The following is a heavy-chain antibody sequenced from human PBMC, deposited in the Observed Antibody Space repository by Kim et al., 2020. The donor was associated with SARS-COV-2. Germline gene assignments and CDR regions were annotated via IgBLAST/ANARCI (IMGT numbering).Heavy chain of an antibody. Sequence: YYNPSLKSRVTRSVDTSKNQFSLKLSSVTAADTAVYYCAGFIISSAWYVDYWGQGTLVTVSS. J-gene: IGHJ4*02. V-gene: IGHV4-31*02. D-gene: IGHD3-10*01. CDR3: AGFIISSAWYVDY.